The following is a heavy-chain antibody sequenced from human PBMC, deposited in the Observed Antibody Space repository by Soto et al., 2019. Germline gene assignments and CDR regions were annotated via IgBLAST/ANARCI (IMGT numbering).Heavy chain of an antibody. CDR1: GFNINYYA. V-gene: IGHV3-9*01. CDR2: ISWNSDII. CDR3: AKDSQFYYMDV. Sequence: EVHLVESGGGLAQPGRSLRLSCAASGFNINYYAMHWVRQAPGKGLEWVSGISWNSDIIGYADSVKGRFTISRDNAKNSVYLQMNSLRAEDTALYYCAKDSQFYYMDVWGQGTTVTVSS. J-gene: IGHJ6*03.